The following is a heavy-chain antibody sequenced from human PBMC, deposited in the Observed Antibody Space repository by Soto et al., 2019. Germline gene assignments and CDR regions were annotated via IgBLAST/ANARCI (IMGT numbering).Heavy chain of an antibody. CDR1: GGTFSSYT. CDR2: IIPILGIA. J-gene: IGHJ4*02. D-gene: IGHD6-13*01. Sequence: ASVKVSCKASGGTFSSYTISWVRQAPGQGLEWMGRIIPILGIANYAQKFQGRVTITADKSTSTAYMELSSLRSEDTAVYYCARDEITAAGTLDYWGQGTLVTVS. CDR3: ARDEITAAGTLDY. V-gene: IGHV1-69*04.